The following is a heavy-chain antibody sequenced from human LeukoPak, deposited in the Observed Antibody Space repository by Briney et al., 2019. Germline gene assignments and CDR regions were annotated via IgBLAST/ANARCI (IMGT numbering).Heavy chain of an antibody. J-gene: IGHJ3*02. CDR2: IGTAGDT. V-gene: IGHV3-13*01. CDR1: GFTFDDYA. Sequence: GRSLRLSCAASGFTFDDYAMHWVRQATGKGLEWVSAIGTAGDTYYPGSVKGRFTISRENAKNSLYLQMNSLRAGDTAVYYCARGNQYYYDSSGYPHAEDDAFDIWGQGTMVTVSS. D-gene: IGHD3-22*01. CDR3: ARGNQYYYDSSGYPHAEDDAFDI.